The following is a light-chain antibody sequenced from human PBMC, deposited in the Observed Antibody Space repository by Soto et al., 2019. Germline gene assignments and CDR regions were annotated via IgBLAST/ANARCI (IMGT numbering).Light chain of an antibody. CDR1: QTIGRN. CDR3: QQHSQRPIT. CDR2: YIS. V-gene: IGKV3-15*01. J-gene: IGKJ5*01. Sequence: EIVMTQSPGTLSLSPGETATLSCRASQTIGRNYLAWYQQQPGQAPRLLIYYISTSAAEIPATFSGSGSGTDFTLTISSLQSEDSGVYYCQQHSQRPITFGQGTRLEIK.